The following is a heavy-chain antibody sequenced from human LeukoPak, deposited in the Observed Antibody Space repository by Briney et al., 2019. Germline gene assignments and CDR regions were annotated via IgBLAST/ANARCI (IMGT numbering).Heavy chain of an antibody. Sequence: GGSLRLSCAASRFTFSDYYMSWIRQAPGKGPEWVSYISGSGSTQYYADSVKGRFTISRDNAKNSLYLQMNSLRAEDTAVYYCAREGEHCSGTSCYTLHYYYYYMDVWGKGTTVTVSS. V-gene: IGHV3-11*04. J-gene: IGHJ6*03. CDR1: RFTFSDYY. CDR3: AREGEHCSGTSCYTLHYYYYYMDV. CDR2: ISGSGSTQ. D-gene: IGHD2-2*02.